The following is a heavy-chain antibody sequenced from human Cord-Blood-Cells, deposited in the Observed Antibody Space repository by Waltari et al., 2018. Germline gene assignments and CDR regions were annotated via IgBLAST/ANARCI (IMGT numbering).Heavy chain of an antibody. D-gene: IGHD3-16*01. V-gene: IGHV1-8*01. J-gene: IGHJ3*02. CDR1: GYTVISYD. CDR3: ARAVRGYDAFDI. Sequence: QLPLVQSGADVKKPRVSAQVSCKASGYTVISYDINWVRQATGQGLEWMGWMNPNSGNTGYAQKFQGRVTMTRNTSISTAYMELSSLRSEDTAVYYCARAVRGYDAFDIWGQGTMVTVSS. CDR2: MNPNSGNT.